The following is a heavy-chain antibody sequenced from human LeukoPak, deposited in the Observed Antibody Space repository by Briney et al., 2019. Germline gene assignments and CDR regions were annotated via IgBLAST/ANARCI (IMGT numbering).Heavy chain of an antibody. CDR2: ISYDGSNE. J-gene: IGHJ6*04. CDR3: AELGITMIGGV. D-gene: IGHD3-10*02. V-gene: IGHV3-30*04. Sequence: GGSLRLSCAASGFSFSSYAMSWVRQAPGKGLEWVAIISYDGSNEYYADSVKGRFTISRDNSKNTLYLQMNSLRAEDTAVYYCAELGITMIGGVWGKGTTVTISS. CDR1: GFSFSSYA.